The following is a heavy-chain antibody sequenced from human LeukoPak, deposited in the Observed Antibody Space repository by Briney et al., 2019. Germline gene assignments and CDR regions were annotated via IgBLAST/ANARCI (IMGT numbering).Heavy chain of an antibody. J-gene: IGHJ3*02. Sequence: GGSLRLSCAASGFTFSSYGMHWVRQAPGKGLEWVAVISYDGSNKYYADSVKGRFTISRDNAKNSLYLQMNSLRAEDTALYYCAKTTSLEPRPYDAFDIWGQGTMVTVSS. D-gene: IGHD1-1*01. V-gene: IGHV3-30*18. CDR1: GFTFSSYG. CDR2: ISYDGSNK. CDR3: AKTTSLEPRPYDAFDI.